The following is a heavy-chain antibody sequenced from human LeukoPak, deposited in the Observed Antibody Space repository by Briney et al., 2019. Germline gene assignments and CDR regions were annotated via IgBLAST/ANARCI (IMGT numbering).Heavy chain of an antibody. D-gene: IGHD3-22*01. CDR1: GYTFTSYY. CDR3: AGDSRYDSSGYAFDI. CDR2: INPGGGST. V-gene: IGHV1-46*01. J-gene: IGHJ3*02. Sequence: GASVKVSCKASGYTFTSYYMHWVRQAPGQGLEWMGIINPGGGSTSYAQKFQGRVTMTRDTSTSTVYMELRSLSSEDTAVYYCAGDSRYDSSGYAFDIWGQGTMVTVSS.